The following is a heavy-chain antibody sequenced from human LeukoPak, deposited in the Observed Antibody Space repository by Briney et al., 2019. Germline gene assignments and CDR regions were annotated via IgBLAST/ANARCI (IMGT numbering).Heavy chain of an antibody. V-gene: IGHV3-21*01. CDR1: GGSISSYY. CDR2: ISSSSSYI. Sequence: ETLSLTCTVSGGSISSYYWSWIRQPPGKGLEWVSSISSSSSYIHSADSVRDRFTISRDNAKNSLFLQMNSLRAEDAAVYYCARDEWGDAFDIWGQGTMVTVFS. D-gene: IGHD1-26*01. CDR3: ARDEWGDAFDI. J-gene: IGHJ3*02.